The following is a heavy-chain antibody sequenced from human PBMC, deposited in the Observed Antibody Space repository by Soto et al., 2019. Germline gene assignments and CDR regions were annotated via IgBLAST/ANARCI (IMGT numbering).Heavy chain of an antibody. CDR1: GGSISSYY. Sequence: SETLSLTCTVSGGSISSYYWSWVRQPPGKGLEWFGYIYYTGSTNYNPSLKSRVTISLDTSKNQFSLKLSSVTAADTAVYYCARLTSGYYANFDYWGQGTLVTVSS. J-gene: IGHJ4*02. V-gene: IGHV4-59*08. CDR2: IYYTGST. D-gene: IGHD3-22*01. CDR3: ARLTSGYYANFDY.